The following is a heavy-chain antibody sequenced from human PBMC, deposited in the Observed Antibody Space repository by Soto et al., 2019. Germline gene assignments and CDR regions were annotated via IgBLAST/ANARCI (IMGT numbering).Heavy chain of an antibody. Sequence: QVQLQQWGAGLLKPSETLSLTCAVYGGFFSGYYWSWIRQPPGKGLEWIGEINHSGSTNYNPSLKSRVTISVDTSKNQFSLKLSSVTAADTAVYYCALLPGHCSGGSCYSGPPDAFDIWGQGTMVTVSS. D-gene: IGHD2-15*01. CDR3: ALLPGHCSGGSCYSGPPDAFDI. J-gene: IGHJ3*02. V-gene: IGHV4-34*01. CDR2: INHSGST. CDR1: GGFFSGYY.